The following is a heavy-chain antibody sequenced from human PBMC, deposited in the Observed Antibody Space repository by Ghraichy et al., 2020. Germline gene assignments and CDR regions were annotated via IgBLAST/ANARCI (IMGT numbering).Heavy chain of an antibody. J-gene: IGHJ4*02. V-gene: IGHV1-2*06. CDR3: ARDTAVFGTGPHFDS. D-gene: IGHD5-18*01. CDR2: INSNSGDT. Sequence: ASVKVSCKASTFTGHFVHWVRRAPGQGLEWLGRINSNSGDTHYAQRFQGRVTMTWDTSISTAYMELNSLKSDDTAIYYCARDTAVFGTGPHFDSWGPGTLVTVSS. CDR1: TFTGHF.